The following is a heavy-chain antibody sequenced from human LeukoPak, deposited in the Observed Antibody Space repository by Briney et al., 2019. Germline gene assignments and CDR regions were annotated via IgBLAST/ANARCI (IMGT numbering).Heavy chain of an antibody. J-gene: IGHJ3*02. D-gene: IGHD4-11*01. CDR3: ARDRATVTTHFAGAFDI. Sequence: SETLSLTCTVSGGSISSGDYYWSWIRQPPGKGLEWIGYIYYSGSTYHNPSLKSRVTISVDTSKNQFSLKLSSVTAADTAVYYCARDRATVTTHFAGAFDIWGQGTMVTVSS. CDR2: IYYSGST. CDR1: GGSISSGDYY. V-gene: IGHV4-30-4*01.